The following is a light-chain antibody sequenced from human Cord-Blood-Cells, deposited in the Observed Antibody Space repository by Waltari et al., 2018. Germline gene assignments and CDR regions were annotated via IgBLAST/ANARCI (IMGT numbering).Light chain of an antibody. CDR1: SSDVGGYNY. J-gene: IGLJ2*01. CDR2: DVS. V-gene: IGLV2-14*01. Sequence: QSALTQPASVSGSPGPSITISCTGTSSDVGGYNYVSWYQQHPGKAPKPRIYDVSNRPSGVSNRFSGSKSGNTASLTISGLQAEDEADYYCSSYTSSNTLVVFGGGTKLTVL. CDR3: SSYTSSNTLVV.